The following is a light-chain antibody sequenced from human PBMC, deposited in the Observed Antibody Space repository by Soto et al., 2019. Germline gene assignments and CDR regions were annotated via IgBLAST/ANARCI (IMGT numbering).Light chain of an antibody. Sequence: QSVLTQPPSASGSPGHSVTISCTGASGDVGGYDYVSWYQQHPGKAPKLMIYEVTKRPLGVPDRFSGSKSGNTASLTVPGLQAEDEADYYCSSYAGSDNPYVFGTGTKVTVL. J-gene: IGLJ1*01. V-gene: IGLV2-8*01. CDR3: SSYAGSDNPYV. CDR1: SGDVGGYDY. CDR2: EVT.